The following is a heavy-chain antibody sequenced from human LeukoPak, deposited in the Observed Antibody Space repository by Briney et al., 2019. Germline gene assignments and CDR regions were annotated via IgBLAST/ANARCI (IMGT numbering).Heavy chain of an antibody. J-gene: IGHJ5*02. Sequence: GGSLRLSCAASGFTFSSYGMHWVRQAPGKGLEWVAFIRYDGSNKHYADSVKGRFTISRDNSKNTLYLQMNSLRAEDTAVYYCAKDYNHYDSSGYYSANWFDPWGQGTLVTVSS. D-gene: IGHD3-22*01. CDR2: IRYDGSNK. CDR3: AKDYNHYDSSGYYSANWFDP. CDR1: GFTFSSYG. V-gene: IGHV3-30*02.